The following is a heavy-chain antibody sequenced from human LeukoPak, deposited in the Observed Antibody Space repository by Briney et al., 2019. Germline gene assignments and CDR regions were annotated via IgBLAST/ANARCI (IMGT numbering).Heavy chain of an antibody. Sequence: GGSPRLSCAASGFTFSDYYMSWIRQAPGKGLEWVSYISSSSSYTNYADSVKGRFTISRDNAKNSLYLQMNSLRAEDTAVYYCARHYVDIVATNYYYYGMDVWGKGTTVTVSS. CDR1: GFTFSDYY. J-gene: IGHJ6*04. V-gene: IGHV3-11*06. CDR3: ARHYVDIVATNYYYYGMDV. CDR2: ISSSSSYT. D-gene: IGHD5-12*01.